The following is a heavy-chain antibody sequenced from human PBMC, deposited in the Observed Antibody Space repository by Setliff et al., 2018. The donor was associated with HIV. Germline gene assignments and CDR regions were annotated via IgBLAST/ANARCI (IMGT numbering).Heavy chain of an antibody. J-gene: IGHJ4*02. CDR2: ISGSGDIT. Sequence: GSLRLSCAASGFSFRSYAVSWVRQAPGKGLEWVSVISGSGDITYYGESVKGRFTVSRDNSNNTVYLQMNSLRAEDTAMYYCAKTQTVITVYGPFDSWGQGTPVTVSS. CDR3: AKTQTVITVYGPFDS. V-gene: IGHV3-23*01. CDR1: GFSFRSYA. D-gene: IGHD4-4*01.